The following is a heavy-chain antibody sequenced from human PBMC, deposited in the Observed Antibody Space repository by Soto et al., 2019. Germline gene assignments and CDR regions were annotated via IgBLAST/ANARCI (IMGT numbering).Heavy chain of an antibody. CDR3: AEDDHDTSGFG. D-gene: IGHD3-22*01. CDR2: ISNDGTNT. Sequence: GGSLRLSCAASGFTFSNHVMHWVRQAPGKGLEWVAAISNDGTNTYYPDSVKGRFTISRDNSRNTLYLQVNSLRAEDTAMYYCAEDDHDTSGFGWGQGTLVTVSS. V-gene: IGHV3-30*18. J-gene: IGHJ4*02. CDR1: GFTFSNHV.